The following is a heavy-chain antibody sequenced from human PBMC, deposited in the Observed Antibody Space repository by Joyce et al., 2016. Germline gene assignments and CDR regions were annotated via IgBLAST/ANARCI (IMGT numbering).Heavy chain of an antibody. CDR3: ARDPRYYDSSGYFVDAFDI. D-gene: IGHD3-22*01. V-gene: IGHV4-59*01. Sequence: QVQLQESGPGLVKPSETLSLTCTVSGGSISSYYWSWIRQPPGKGLEWIGYIYYSGSTNDSPSLKSRVTISVDTSKNQFSLKLSSVTAADTAVYYCARDPRYYDSSGYFVDAFDIWGQGTMVTVSS. CDR2: IYYSGST. CDR1: GGSISSYY. J-gene: IGHJ3*02.